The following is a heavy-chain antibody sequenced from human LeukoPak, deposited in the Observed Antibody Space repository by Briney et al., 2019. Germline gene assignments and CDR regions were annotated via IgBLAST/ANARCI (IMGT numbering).Heavy chain of an antibody. CDR2: ISSSSSTI. CDR1: GLTFSSYS. D-gene: IGHD3-10*01. V-gene: IGHV3-48*01. J-gene: IGHJ4*02. CDR3: ARALWFGETFPAY. Sequence: GGSLRLSCAASGLTFSSYSMNWVRQAPGKGLQWASYISSSSSTIYYADSVKGRFTISRDNAKNSLYLQMNSLRAEDTAVYYCARALWFGETFPAYWGQGTLVTVPS.